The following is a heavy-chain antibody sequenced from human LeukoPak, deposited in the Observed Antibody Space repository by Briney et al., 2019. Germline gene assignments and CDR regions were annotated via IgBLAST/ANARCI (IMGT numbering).Heavy chain of an antibody. J-gene: IGHJ5*02. D-gene: IGHD5-12*01. CDR3: ARDWLRGPAENWFDP. CDR1: GFTFSSYG. CDR2: IWYDGSNK. Sequence: GGSLRLSCAASGFTFSSYGMHWVRQAPGKGLEWVAVIWYDGSNKYYADSVKGRFTISRDNSKNTLYLQMNSLRAEDTAVYYCARDWLRGPAENWFDPWGQGTLVTVSS. V-gene: IGHV3-33*01.